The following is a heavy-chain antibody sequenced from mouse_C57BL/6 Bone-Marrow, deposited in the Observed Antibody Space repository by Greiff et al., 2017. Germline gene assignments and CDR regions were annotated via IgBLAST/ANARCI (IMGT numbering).Heavy chain of an antibody. CDR2: IYPGSGNT. D-gene: IGHD1-1*01. CDR3: ARNDSGSSYWDFDD. CDR1: GYTFTDYY. Sequence: QVQLQQAGAELVRPGASVKLSCKASGYTFTDYYINWVKQRPGQGLEWIARIYPGSGNTYYNEKFKGKATLTAEKSSSTSYMQLSSLTSEDSAVYFGARNDSGSSYWDFDDWGTGTTVTVSS. V-gene: IGHV1-76*01. J-gene: IGHJ1*03.